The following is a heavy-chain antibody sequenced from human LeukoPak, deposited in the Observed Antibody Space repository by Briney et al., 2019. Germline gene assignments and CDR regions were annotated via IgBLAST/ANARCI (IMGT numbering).Heavy chain of an antibody. CDR2: ISSSSSYI. Sequence: GGSLRLSCAASGFTFSSYSMNWVRQAPGKGLEWVSSISSSSSYIYYADSVKGRFTISRDNAKSSLYLQMNSLRAEDTAVYYCARDKESSWYKRGLFDYWGQGTLVTVSS. J-gene: IGHJ4*02. D-gene: IGHD6-13*01. V-gene: IGHV3-21*01. CDR3: ARDKESSWYKRGLFDY. CDR1: GFTFSSYS.